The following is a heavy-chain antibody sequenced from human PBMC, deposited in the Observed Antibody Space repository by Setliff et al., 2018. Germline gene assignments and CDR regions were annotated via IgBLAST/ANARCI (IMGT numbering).Heavy chain of an antibody. V-gene: IGHV5-51*01. J-gene: IGHJ4*02. D-gene: IGHD1-26*01. CDR1: GYSFSNFW. Sequence: GESQTISCKGSGYSFSNFWIGWVRQMPGKGLKWMGIIYPGDSHTRYSPSFQGQVTMSADKSINTAYLQWSNLKASDTAIYYCAMSLVGATYSVYFDYWGQGALVTVSS. CDR3: AMSLVGATYSVYFDY. CDR2: IYPGDSHT.